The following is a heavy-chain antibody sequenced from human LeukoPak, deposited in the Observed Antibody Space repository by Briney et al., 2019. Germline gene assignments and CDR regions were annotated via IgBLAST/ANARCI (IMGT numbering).Heavy chain of an antibody. CDR2: MNPNSGNT. D-gene: IGHD3-9*01. V-gene: IGHV1-8*01. J-gene: IGHJ4*02. CDR3: ARLYYDILTGYYGFDY. Sequence: ASVKVSCKASGYTFTSYDINWVRQATGQGLEWMGWMNPNSGNTGYEQKFQGRVTMTRNTSISTAYMELSSLRSEDTAVYYCARLYYDILTGYYGFDYWGQGTLVTVSS. CDR1: GYTFTSYD.